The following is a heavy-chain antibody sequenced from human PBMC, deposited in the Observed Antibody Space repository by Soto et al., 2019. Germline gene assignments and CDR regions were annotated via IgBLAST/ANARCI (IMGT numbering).Heavy chain of an antibody. J-gene: IGHJ4*02. Sequence: SETLSLTCTVSGSSVSSNNYYWAFIRQPPGKGLEWIGSVYNSGSTYYNPSLKSRLTVSLDTSKNQLSLSLRSVTAADTAVYYCGRHPLRFCSTTSCYPDGGNFDYWGQGTLVTVSS. CDR1: GSSVSSNNYY. V-gene: IGHV4-39*01. CDR2: VYNSGST. D-gene: IGHD2-2*01. CDR3: GRHPLRFCSTTSCYPDGGNFDY.